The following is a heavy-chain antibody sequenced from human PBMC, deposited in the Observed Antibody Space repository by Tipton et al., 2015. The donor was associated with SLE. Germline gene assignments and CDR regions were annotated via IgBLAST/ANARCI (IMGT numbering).Heavy chain of an antibody. V-gene: IGHV3-21*04. Sequence: SLRLSCAASGFTFSSYSMNWVRQAPGKGLEWVSSISSSSSYIYYADSVKGRFTISRDNAKNSLYLQMNSLRAEDTAVYYCAGAYFFFYGVDVWGQGDTVTASS. CDR3: AGAYFFFYGVDV. J-gene: IGHJ6*02. CDR2: ISSSSSYI. CDR1: GFTFSSYS.